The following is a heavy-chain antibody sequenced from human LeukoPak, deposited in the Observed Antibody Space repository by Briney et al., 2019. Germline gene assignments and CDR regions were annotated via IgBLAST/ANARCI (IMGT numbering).Heavy chain of an antibody. CDR1: GGSINTYY. D-gene: IGHD3-22*01. J-gene: IGHJ4*02. CDR3: ARDRGSYYDSSGYRRPYFDY. CDR2: VYYSGST. V-gene: IGHV4-59*01. Sequence: SETLSLTCTVSGGSINTYYWSWIRQPPGKGLEWIGYVYYSGSTNYNPSLKSRVTISLDTSNNQFSLKPSSVTAADTAVYYCARDRGSYYDSSGYRRPYFDYWGQGILVSVSS.